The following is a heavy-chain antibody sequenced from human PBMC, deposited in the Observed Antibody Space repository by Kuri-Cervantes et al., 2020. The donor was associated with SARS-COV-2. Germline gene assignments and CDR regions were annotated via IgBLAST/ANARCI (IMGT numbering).Heavy chain of an antibody. CDR3: ARHETGLGSYYTLYYFDY. CDR2: IYPGDSDT. CDR1: GYSFTSYW. V-gene: IGHV5-51*01. D-gene: IGHD3-10*01. Sequence: KVSCKGSGYSFTSYWIGWVRQMPGKGLEWMGIIYPGDSDTRYSPSFQGQVTISADKSISTAYLQWSSLKASDTAMYYCARHETGLGSYYTLYYFDYWGQGTRVTCAS. J-gene: IGHJ4*02.